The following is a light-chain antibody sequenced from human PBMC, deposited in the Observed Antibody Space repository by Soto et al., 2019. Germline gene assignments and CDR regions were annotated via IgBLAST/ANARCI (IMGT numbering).Light chain of an antibody. Sequence: DIVMTQSPDSLAVSLGERATINCESSQTILYSSNNNIYLAWYQQKPGQPPKLLIYWASTRESGVPDRFSGSGSGTDFTLTISSLQAEDVAVYYCHQYLSAPWTFGQGTKVEIK. J-gene: IGKJ1*01. CDR2: WAS. CDR1: QTILYSSNNNIY. V-gene: IGKV4-1*01. CDR3: HQYLSAPWT.